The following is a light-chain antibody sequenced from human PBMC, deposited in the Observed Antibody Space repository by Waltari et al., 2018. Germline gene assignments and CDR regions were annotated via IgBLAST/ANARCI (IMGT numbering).Light chain of an antibody. V-gene: IGKV4-1*01. Sequence: DIVMTQSPDSLAVSLGERATISCKSSQSLLFGSNNNNYLAWDQQKPGQPPKLLIYWASTRDSGVPDRFSGSGSQRDFSLTISSLQAEDVAVYYCQQYFSSPTFGQGTRVEMK. J-gene: IGKJ1*01. CDR2: WAS. CDR3: QQYFSSPT. CDR1: QSLLFGSNNNNY.